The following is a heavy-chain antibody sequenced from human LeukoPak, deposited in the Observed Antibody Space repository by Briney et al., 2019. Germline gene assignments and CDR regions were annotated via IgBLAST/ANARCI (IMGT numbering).Heavy chain of an antibody. Sequence: GGSLRLSCAASGFTFSDAWMTWVRQAPGKGLEWVGRIKSKTDGGTTDYAAPVKGRFTISRDDSKNTLYLQMSSLKTDDTAVYYCLMAYFDYWGQGTLDTVSS. V-gene: IGHV3-15*01. CDR2: IKSKTDGGTT. D-gene: IGHD2-8*01. CDR1: GFTFSDAW. J-gene: IGHJ4*02. CDR3: LMAYFDY.